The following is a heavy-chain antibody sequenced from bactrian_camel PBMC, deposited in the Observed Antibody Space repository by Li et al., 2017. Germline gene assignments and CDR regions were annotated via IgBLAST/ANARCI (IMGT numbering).Heavy chain of an antibody. J-gene: IGHJ4*01. Sequence: DVQLVESGGGLVQAGGSLRLSCAASGYTLSIPCKGWFRQAPGKEREGVAVINTGGGNTYYDDSVKGRFTISHDNAKNTAYLQMDRLKPEDTAMYYCALDPSIYCFGEWATHYKYSGQGTQVTVS. D-gene: IGHD2*01. CDR1: GYTLSIPC. CDR2: INTGGGNT. V-gene: IGHV3S40*01.